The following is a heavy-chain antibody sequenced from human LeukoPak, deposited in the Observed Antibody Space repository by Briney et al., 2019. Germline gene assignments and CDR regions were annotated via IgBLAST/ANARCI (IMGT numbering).Heavy chain of an antibody. CDR2: ISWNSGSI. J-gene: IGHJ4*02. D-gene: IGHD3-10*01. CDR3: AKAWALLNY. Sequence: GRSLRLSCAASGFTFDDYAMHWVRQAPGKGLEWVSGISWNSGSIGYADSVKGRFTISRDNAKNSLYLQMNSLRAEDTALYYCAKAWALLNYWGQGTLVTVSS. CDR1: GFTFDDYA. V-gene: IGHV3-9*01.